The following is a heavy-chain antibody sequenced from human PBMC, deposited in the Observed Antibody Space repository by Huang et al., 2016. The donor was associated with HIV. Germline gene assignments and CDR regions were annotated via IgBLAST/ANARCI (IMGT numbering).Heavy chain of an antibody. CDR1: GGSITSSTYY. CDR2: INYSGNN. D-gene: IGHD3-10*01. J-gene: IGHJ6*03. CDR3: TRNGVSSTYYRPGYSHMDV. Sequence: QLQLQESGPGLAKPSETLTLTCAVSGGSITSSTYYWGWIRQPPGKRLEWVASINYSGNNYDNASLESRVTISRDTFKNEFYLNLASVTATDTAIYYCTRNGVSSTYYRPGYSHMDVWGKGTTVTVSS. V-gene: IGHV4-39*01.